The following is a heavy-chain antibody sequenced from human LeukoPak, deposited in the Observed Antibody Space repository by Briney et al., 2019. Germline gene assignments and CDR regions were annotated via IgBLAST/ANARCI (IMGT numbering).Heavy chain of an antibody. CDR2: IYYSGST. J-gene: IGHJ4*02. V-gene: IGHV4-59*01. Sequence: ETLSLTCTVSGGSISSYYWSWIRQPPGKGLEWIGYIYYSGSTNYNPSLKSRVTISVDMSKNQFSLKLSSVTAADTAVYYCAKEGNDDHIDYWGQGTLVTVSS. D-gene: IGHD3-16*01. CDR1: GGSISSYY. CDR3: AKEGNDDHIDY.